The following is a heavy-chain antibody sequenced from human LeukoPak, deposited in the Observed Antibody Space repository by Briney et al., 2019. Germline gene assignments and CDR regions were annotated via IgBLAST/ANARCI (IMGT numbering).Heavy chain of an antibody. CDR2: ISSSSSYI. J-gene: IGHJ3*02. D-gene: IGHD5-18*01. CDR1: GFTFSSYS. Sequence: NPGGSLRLSCAASGFTFSSYSMNWVRQAPGKGLEWVSSISSSSSYIYCADSVKGRFTISRDNAKNSLYLQMNSLRAEDTAVYYCARAMDTAMVTDAFDIWGQGTMVTVSS. CDR3: ARAMDTAMVTDAFDI. V-gene: IGHV3-21*01.